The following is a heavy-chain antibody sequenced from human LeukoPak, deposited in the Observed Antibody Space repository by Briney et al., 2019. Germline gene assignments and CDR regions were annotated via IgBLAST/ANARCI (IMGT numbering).Heavy chain of an antibody. CDR2: IRYDGSNK. CDR1: GFTFRSYG. J-gene: IGHJ4*02. CDR3: ANYDSSGSDY. V-gene: IGHV3-30*02. D-gene: IGHD3-22*01. Sequence: GGSLRLSCAASGFTFRSYGMSWVRQAPGKGLEWVAFIRYDGSNKYYADSVKGRFTISRDNSKNTLYLQMNSLRAEDTAVYYCANYDSSGSDYWGQGTLVTVSS.